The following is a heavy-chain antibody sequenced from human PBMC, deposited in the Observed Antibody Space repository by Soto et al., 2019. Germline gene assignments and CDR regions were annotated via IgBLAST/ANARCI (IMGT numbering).Heavy chain of an antibody. J-gene: IGHJ5*02. V-gene: IGHV3-21*01. CDR2: ISSSSSYI. CDR1: GFTFTTYN. CDR3: VGGSKAVAGNGNWFDP. Sequence: EVQLVESGGGLVKPGESLRLSCAASGFTFTTYNMNWVRQAPGQGLEWVSSISSSSSYIYYADLVKGRFTISRDNAKTSIYLQMNSLSVEDTAVYYCVGGSKAVAGNGNWFDPWCQGTLVTVSS. D-gene: IGHD6-19*01.